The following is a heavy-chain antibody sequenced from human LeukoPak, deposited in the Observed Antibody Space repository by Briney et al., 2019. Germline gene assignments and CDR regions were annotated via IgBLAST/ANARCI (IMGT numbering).Heavy chain of an antibody. Sequence: GGSLRLSCAASGFIFSNYAMSWVRQAPGKGLEWVSGISGGGGYTYYADSVKGRLTISRDNSKNTLYLQMNSLRAEDMAIYYCAKTDYGDYWGQGTLVTVSS. J-gene: IGHJ4*02. CDR1: GFIFSNYA. CDR3: AKTDYGDY. CDR2: ISGGGGYT. V-gene: IGHV3-23*01.